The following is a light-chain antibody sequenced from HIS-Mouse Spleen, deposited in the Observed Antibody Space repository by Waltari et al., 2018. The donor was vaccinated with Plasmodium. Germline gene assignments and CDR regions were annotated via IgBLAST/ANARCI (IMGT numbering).Light chain of an antibody. CDR3: SSYAGSNNLV. J-gene: IGLJ2*01. CDR1: SSDVGGYNL. Sequence: QSALTQPPSASGSPGQSVTISCTGTSSDVGGYNLVSWYQPHPGQAPKLMIYEVSKRPAGVPDRFSVSKSGNTASLTVSGLQAEDEADYYCSSYAGSNNLVFGGGTKLTVL. V-gene: IGLV2-8*01. CDR2: EVS.